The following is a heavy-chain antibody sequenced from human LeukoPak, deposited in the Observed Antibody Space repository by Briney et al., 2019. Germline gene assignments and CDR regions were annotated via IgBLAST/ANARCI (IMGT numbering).Heavy chain of an antibody. CDR2: IGPQGGDS. Sequence: ASVKVSCKASGYTFTGFYLHWVRQAPGQGLEWMGWIGPQGGDSDHAQRFQGRVTMTRDTPINTVYLELSSLRSDDTAIYYCARRGDGYIYDYWGQGTLVTVSS. CDR3: ARRGDGYIYDY. V-gene: IGHV1-2*02. CDR1: GYTFTGFY. J-gene: IGHJ4*02. D-gene: IGHD5-24*01.